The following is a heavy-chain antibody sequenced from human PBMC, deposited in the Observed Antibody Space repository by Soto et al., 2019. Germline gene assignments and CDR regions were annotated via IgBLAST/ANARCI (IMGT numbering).Heavy chain of an antibody. CDR1: GGSISSGGYS. V-gene: IGHV4-30-2*01. D-gene: IGHD1-26*01. Sequence: QLQLQESGSGLVKPSQTLSLTCAVSGGSISSGGYSWSWIRQPPGKGLECIGYIYHSGSTYYNPSLKSRVTISVDRSKNQFSLKLGSVTAADTAVYYWASRPSGSSFDPWGQGTLVTVSS. CDR2: IYHSGST. CDR3: ASRPSGSSFDP. J-gene: IGHJ5*02.